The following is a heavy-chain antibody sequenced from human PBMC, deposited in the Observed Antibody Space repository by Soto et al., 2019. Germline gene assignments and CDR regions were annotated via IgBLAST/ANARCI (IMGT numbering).Heavy chain of an antibody. CDR1: GFAFSSYA. J-gene: IGHJ4*02. D-gene: IGHD3-10*01. V-gene: IGHV3-23*01. CDR2: ISGSTSGT. CDR3: EKDRGLIDPFYY. Sequence: PGGSLRLSCAASGFAFSSYAMSWVRQAPGKGLEWVSSISGSTSGTYYADAVKGRFTISRDNSNNTLYLQMNSLSAEDTAVYYCEKDRGLIDPFYYWGRGALVTVSA.